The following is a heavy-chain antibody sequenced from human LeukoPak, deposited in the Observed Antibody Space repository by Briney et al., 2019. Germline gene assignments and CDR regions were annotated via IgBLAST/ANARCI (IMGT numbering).Heavy chain of an antibody. J-gene: IGHJ4*02. CDR3: AKVPGPAWGIAAAGTGGYFDY. Sequence: PGGSLRLSCAASGFTFDDYAMHWVRQAPGKGLEWVSGISWNSGSIGYADSVKGRFTISRDNAKNSLYLQMNSLRAEDTALYYCAKVPGPAWGIAAAGTGGYFDYWGQGTLVTVSS. D-gene: IGHD6-13*01. CDR2: ISWNSGSI. CDR1: GFTFDDYA. V-gene: IGHV3-9*01.